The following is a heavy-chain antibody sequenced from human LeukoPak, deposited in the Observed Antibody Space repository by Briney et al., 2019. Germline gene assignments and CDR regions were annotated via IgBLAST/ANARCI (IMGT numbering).Heavy chain of an antibody. D-gene: IGHD6-19*01. CDR3: ARDQYSGGWYYYYYMDV. CDR2: ITTSSTYI. V-gene: IGHV3-21*01. CDR1: GFSFSTYN. J-gene: IGHJ6*03. Sequence: PGGSLRLSCAASGFSFSTYNMNWVRQAPGKGLEWVSSITTSSTYIYYADSVKGRFTISRDNAKNSLYLQMNSLRAEDTAVYYCARDQYSGGWYYYYYMDVWGKGTTVTVSS.